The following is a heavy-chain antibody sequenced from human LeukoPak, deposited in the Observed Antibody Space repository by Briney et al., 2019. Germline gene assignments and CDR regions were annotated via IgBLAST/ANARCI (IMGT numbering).Heavy chain of an antibody. CDR3: AKDYYGSGTRMPWDY. CDR2: ISGSGGSK. V-gene: IGHV3-23*01. D-gene: IGHD3-10*01. Sequence: PGGSLRLSCAASGFTFSSYAMIWVRQAPGKGLEWVSAISGSGGSKYYADSVKGRFTISRDNSKNTLYLQMNSLRAEDTAVYYCAKDYYGSGTRMPWDYWGQGTLVTVSS. J-gene: IGHJ4*02. CDR1: GFTFSSYA.